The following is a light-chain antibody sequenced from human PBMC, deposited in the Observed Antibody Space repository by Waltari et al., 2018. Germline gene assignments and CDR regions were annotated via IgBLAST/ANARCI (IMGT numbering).Light chain of an antibody. CDR1: QSFSTY. V-gene: IGKV1-5*03. Sequence: DIQMAQSPSTLSASVGDTVTVTCRASQSFSTYLAWYQQNPGKAPKLLSYQASTLESGVPSRFSGSGSGTEFTLTISSLQPDDVATYYCQQYYSCCTFGPGTKVDIK. J-gene: IGKJ3*01. CDR3: QQYYSCCT. CDR2: QAS.